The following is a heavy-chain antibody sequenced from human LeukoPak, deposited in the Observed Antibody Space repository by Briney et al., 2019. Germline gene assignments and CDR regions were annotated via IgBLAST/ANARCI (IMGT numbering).Heavy chain of an antibody. CDR2: IYYSGST. Sequence: SETLSLTCTVSGGSISSSSYYWGWIRQPPGKGLEWIGSIYYSGSTYYNPSLKSRVTISVDTSENQFSLKLSSVTAADTAVYYCASNSGFGELLFLDYWGQGTLVTVSS. CDR1: GGSISSSSYY. V-gene: IGHV4-39*01. J-gene: IGHJ4*02. CDR3: ASNSGFGELLFLDY. D-gene: IGHD3-10*01.